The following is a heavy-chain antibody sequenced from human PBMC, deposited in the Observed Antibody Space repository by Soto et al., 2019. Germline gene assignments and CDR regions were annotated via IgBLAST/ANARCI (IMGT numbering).Heavy chain of an antibody. J-gene: IGHJ4*02. CDR1: GFTFSNYA. CDR3: ARDLGNNYGSFAY. CDR2: ISYDGSNK. V-gene: IGHV3-30-3*01. Sequence: GGCLRLSXVACGFTFSNYAMNWVRQAPGKGLEWVAVISYDGSNKYYADSVKGRITISRDNSRNTLYLQMNNLRAEDTAMYYCARDLGNNYGSFAYWGQGALVTVSS. D-gene: IGHD4-17*01.